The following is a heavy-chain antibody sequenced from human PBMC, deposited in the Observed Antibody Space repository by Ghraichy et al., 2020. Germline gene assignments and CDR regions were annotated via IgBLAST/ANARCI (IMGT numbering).Heavy chain of an antibody. CDR2: INHSGST. D-gene: IGHD3-10*01. CDR3: ARVPYYYGSGSYYNTFDY. V-gene: IGHV4-34*01. J-gene: IGHJ4*02. CDR1: GGSFSGYY. Sequence: SQTLSLTCAVYGGSFSGYYWSWIRQPPGKGLEWIGEINHSGSTNYNPSLKSRVTISVDTSKNQFSLKLSSVTAADTAVYYCARVPYYYGSGSYYNTFDYWGQGTLVTVSS.